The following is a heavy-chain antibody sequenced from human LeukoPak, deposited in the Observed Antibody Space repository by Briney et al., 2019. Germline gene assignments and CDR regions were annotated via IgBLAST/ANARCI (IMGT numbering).Heavy chain of an antibody. Sequence: SETLSLTCTVSGGSISSYYWSWIRQPPRKGLEWIGYIYYSGSTNYNPSLKSRVTISVDTSKNQFSLKLSSVTAANTAVYYCASIAAAGTWVDDYWGQGTLVTVSS. D-gene: IGHD6-13*01. CDR3: ASIAAAGTWVDDY. CDR2: IYYSGST. CDR1: GGSISSYY. V-gene: IGHV4-59*12. J-gene: IGHJ4*02.